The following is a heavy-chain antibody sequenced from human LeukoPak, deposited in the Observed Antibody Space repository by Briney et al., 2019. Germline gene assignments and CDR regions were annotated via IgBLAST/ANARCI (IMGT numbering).Heavy chain of an antibody. V-gene: IGHV3-30*02. Sequence: GGSLRLSCAASGFTLSSYGMHWVRQAPGKGLEWVAYIRYDGINEYYADSVKGRFTISRDLSKNTLFLQMNSLRPEDTAAYYCSKDRGVFGVAYSLDYWGQGTLVTVSS. CDR1: GFTLSSYG. CDR2: IRYDGINE. J-gene: IGHJ4*02. D-gene: IGHD3-3*01. CDR3: SKDRGVFGVAYSLDY.